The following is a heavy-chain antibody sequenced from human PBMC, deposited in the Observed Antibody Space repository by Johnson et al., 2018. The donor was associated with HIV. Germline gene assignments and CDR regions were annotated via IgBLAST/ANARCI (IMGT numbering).Heavy chain of an antibody. CDR3: AKLTGYDTSGPAHKDDFDI. J-gene: IGHJ3*02. D-gene: IGHD3-22*01. CDR1: GFTFSSYA. V-gene: IGHV3-30*18. CDR2: ISYDGSNK. Sequence: QVQLVESGGGVVQPGRSLRLSCAASGFTFSSYAMHWVRQAPGKGLEWVAVISYDGSNKYYADSVKGRFTISRDNSKSTLYLQMNSLRAEDTALYYCAKLTGYDTSGPAHKDDFDIWGQGTMVTVSS.